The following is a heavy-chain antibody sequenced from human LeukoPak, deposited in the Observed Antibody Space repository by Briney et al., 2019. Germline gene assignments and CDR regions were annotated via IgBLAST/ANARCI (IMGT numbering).Heavy chain of an antibody. Sequence: PGGSLRLSCAASGLTLSNYWMHWGRQAPGKGLVWVSRMNYDGSSTTYADSVKGRFTISRDNAKNTLYLQMNSLRAEDTAVYYCARETTVIREWYFDLWGRGTLVTVAS. CDR1: GLTLSNYW. CDR2: MNYDGSST. V-gene: IGHV3-74*03. J-gene: IGHJ2*01. D-gene: IGHD4-17*01. CDR3: ARETTVIREWYFDL.